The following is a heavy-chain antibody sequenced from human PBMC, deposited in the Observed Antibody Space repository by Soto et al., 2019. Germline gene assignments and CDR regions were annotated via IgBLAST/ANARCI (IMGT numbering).Heavy chain of an antibody. V-gene: IGHV3-72*01. J-gene: IGHJ4*02. Sequence: EVQLVESGGGLVQPGGSLRLSCAASGFTFSDHYMDWVRQAPGKGLEWVGRTKNKANSYITIYAASVKGRFTISRDDSKNSLYLQMNSLNTEDTAVYYGARLRIGYNGFYDVDYWGQGTLVTVSS. D-gene: IGHD5-12*01. CDR2: TKNKANSYIT. CDR1: GFTFSDHY. CDR3: ARLRIGYNGFYDVDY.